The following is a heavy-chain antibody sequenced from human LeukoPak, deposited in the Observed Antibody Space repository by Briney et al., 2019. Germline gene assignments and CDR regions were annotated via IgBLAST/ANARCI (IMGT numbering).Heavy chain of an antibody. J-gene: IGHJ6*02. V-gene: IGHV3-23*01. CDR2: ISGSGGST. Sequence: GGSLRLSCAASGFTFSSYAMTWVRQAPVKVLEWVSAISGSGGSTYYADSVKGRFTISRDNSKNTLYLQMNSQRAEDTAVYYCAKGAKRYNRGYYEDYYYGMDVWGQGTTVTVSS. CDR3: AKGAKRYNRGYYEDYYYGMDV. D-gene: IGHD3-22*01. CDR1: GFTFSSYA.